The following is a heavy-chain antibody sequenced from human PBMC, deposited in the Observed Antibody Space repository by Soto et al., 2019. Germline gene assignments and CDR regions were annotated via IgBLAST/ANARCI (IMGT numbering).Heavy chain of an antibody. CDR1: GGSISSGDYY. Sequence: QVQLQESGPGLVKTSQTLSLTCTVSGGSISSGDYYWSWIRQPPGKGLEWIGYIDYSGSTYYNPSLKRRVTISVDSSKNQFSLTLNSVTAADTAVYYCARERPDGCRLDTWGQRPLVTVSS. CDR3: ARERPDGCRLDT. J-gene: IGHJ5*02. D-gene: IGHD6-19*01. V-gene: IGHV4-30-4*01. CDR2: IDYSGST.